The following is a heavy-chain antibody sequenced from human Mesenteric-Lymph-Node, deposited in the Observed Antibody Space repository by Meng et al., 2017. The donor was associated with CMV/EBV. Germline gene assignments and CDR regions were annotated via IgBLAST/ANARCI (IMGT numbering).Heavy chain of an antibody. Sequence: GGSLRLSCAASGFDFSTYAMHWVRQAPGKGLEWVAVMSYDGRKKHYVDSVKGRFTISRDNSKNTVYLQMSSLRPEDTAVYYCARLQWLVKYFDSWGQGTLVTVSS. V-gene: IGHV3-30*04. CDR2: MSYDGRKK. CDR1: GFDFSTYA. J-gene: IGHJ4*02. D-gene: IGHD6-19*01. CDR3: ARLQWLVKYFDS.